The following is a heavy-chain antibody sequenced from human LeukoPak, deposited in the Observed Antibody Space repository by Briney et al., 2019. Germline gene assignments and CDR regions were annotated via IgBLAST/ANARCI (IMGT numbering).Heavy chain of an antibody. CDR3: ARAYCGGDCYSGGGYFDY. V-gene: IGHV4-34*01. D-gene: IGHD2-21*02. J-gene: IGHJ4*02. CDR1: GFSFSNAW. CDR2: INHSGST. Sequence: GSLRLSCAASGFSFSNAWMSWVRQAPGKGLEWIGEINHSGSTNYNPSLKSRVTISVDTSKNQFSLKLSSVTAADTAVYYCARAYCGGDCYSGGGYFDYWGQGTLVTVSS.